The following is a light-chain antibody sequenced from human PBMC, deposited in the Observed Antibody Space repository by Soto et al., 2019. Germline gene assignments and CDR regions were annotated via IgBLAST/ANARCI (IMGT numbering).Light chain of an antibody. Sequence: EIVLTQSPATLSLSPGERATLSCRASPSVTNFLAWYQQKPGQAPRLLIYGAFNRATGIPARFSGSGSGTDFTLTISRLEPADFALYYCQHYGAAPITFGQGTRLEI. CDR2: GAF. V-gene: IGKV3-20*01. CDR3: QHYGAAPIT. CDR1: PSVTNF. J-gene: IGKJ5*01.